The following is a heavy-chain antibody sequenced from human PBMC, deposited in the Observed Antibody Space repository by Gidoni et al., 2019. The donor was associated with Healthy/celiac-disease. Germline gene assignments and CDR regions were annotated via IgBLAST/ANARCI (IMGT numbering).Heavy chain of an antibody. J-gene: IGHJ5*02. CDR1: GYSISSGYY. D-gene: IGHD3-3*01. V-gene: IGHV4-38-2*01. CDR2: IYHSGST. CDR3: ARITDPRITIFAQSRNNWFDP. Sequence: QVQLQESGPGLVKPSETLSLTCAVSGYSISSGYYWGWIRQPPGKGLEWIGSIYHSGSTYYNPSLKSRVTISVDTSKNQFSLKLSSVTAADTAVYYCARITDPRITIFAQSRNNWFDPWGQGTLVTVSS.